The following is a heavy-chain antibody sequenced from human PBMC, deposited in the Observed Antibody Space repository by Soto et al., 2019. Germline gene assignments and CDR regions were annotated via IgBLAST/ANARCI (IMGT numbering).Heavy chain of an antibody. V-gene: IGHV3-23*01. CDR2: ISGSGGST. J-gene: IGHJ3*01. D-gene: IGHD1-26*01. Sequence: PGGSLRLSCAASGFTFSSYAMSWVRQAPGKGLEWVSAISGSGGSTYYADSVKGRFTISRDNSKNTLYLQMNSLRAEDTAVYYCAKVGPYLSGSYDRDAFDFWGRGTMVTVSS. CDR1: GFTFSSYA. CDR3: AKVGPYLSGSYDRDAFDF.